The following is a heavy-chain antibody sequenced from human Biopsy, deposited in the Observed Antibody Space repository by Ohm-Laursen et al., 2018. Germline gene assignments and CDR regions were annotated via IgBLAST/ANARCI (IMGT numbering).Heavy chain of an antibody. Sequence: SVKVSCKTSGYTFTSYGISWVRQTPGQGLEWMGWINTENGNTIYAQNLQGRVTMTADTSTSTAYMEVTSLRSDDTAVYYCARAKLEPVYYYYGMDVWGQGTTVTVSS. CDR1: GYTFTSYG. V-gene: IGHV1-18*01. CDR2: INTENGNT. CDR3: ARAKLEPVYYYYGMDV. J-gene: IGHJ6*02. D-gene: IGHD1-1*01.